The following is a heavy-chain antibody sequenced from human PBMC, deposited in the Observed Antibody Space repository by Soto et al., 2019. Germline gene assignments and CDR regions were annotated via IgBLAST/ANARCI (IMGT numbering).Heavy chain of an antibody. CDR3: AKCAASGSGSYYTLDS. CDR2: ISYDGNNE. J-gene: IGHJ4*02. D-gene: IGHD3-10*01. CDR1: GFTFSSHG. V-gene: IGHV3-30*18. Sequence: QVQLVESGGGVVQPGRSLRLSCAASGFTFSSHGMLWVRQAPGKGLEWVALISYDGNNEYYADSVKGRFTISRDNSKNTVYLQRNILSTEDTAVYYCAKCAASGSGSYYTLDSWGQSTLVTVSS.